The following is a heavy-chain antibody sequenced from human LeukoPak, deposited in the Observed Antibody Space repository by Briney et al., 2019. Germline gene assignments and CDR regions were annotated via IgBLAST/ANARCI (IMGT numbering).Heavy chain of an antibody. Sequence: SETLSLTCTVSGGSISSYYWSWIRQPAGKGLEWIGRIYTSGSTNYNPSLKSRVTISVDTSKNQFSLKLSSVTAADTAVYYCARDRRNYYDSSGFDYWGQGTLVTVSS. D-gene: IGHD3-22*01. CDR3: ARDRRNYYDSSGFDY. CDR1: GGSISSYY. V-gene: IGHV4-4*07. CDR2: IYTSGST. J-gene: IGHJ4*02.